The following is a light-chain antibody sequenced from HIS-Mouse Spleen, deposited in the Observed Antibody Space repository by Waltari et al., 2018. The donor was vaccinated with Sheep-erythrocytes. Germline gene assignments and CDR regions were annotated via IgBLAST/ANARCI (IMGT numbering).Light chain of an antibody. CDR1: SSDFGGYNY. CDR3: CSYAGSYNHV. J-gene: IGLJ1*01. V-gene: IGLV2-11*01. CDR2: DVS. Sequence: QSALTQPRPVSGSPGQSVTTACTGTSSDFGGYNYFSWYQQHPGKAPKLMISDVSKRPSGVPDRFSGSKSGNTASLTISGLQAEDEADYYCCSYAGSYNHVFATGTKVTVL.